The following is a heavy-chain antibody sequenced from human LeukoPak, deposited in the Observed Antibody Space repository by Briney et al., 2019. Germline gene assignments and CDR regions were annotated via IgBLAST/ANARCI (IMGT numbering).Heavy chain of an antibody. D-gene: IGHD3-3*01. Sequence: ASVKVSCKASGYTFTGYYMHWVRQAPGQGLEWSGWINPNSGGTNYAQKFQGRVTMTRDTSISTDYMELSRLRSDDTAVYYCARSPYYDFLLEYWGQGTLVTVSS. CDR2: INPNSGGT. CDR1: GYTFTGYY. V-gene: IGHV1-2*02. J-gene: IGHJ4*02. CDR3: ARSPYYDFLLEY.